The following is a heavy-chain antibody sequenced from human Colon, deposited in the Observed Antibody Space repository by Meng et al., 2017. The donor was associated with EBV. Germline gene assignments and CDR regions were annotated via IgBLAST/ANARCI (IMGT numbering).Heavy chain of an antibody. CDR1: GGSFSGYV. J-gene: IGHJ4*02. CDR3: ARVPTTGYKDH. D-gene: IGHD3-9*01. Sequence: QGCLKQLGTGLLKPSETRSLPCTVNGGSFSGYVWSWVRQPPGKGMEWIGEVSHPGSANYNPSLKSRVTISVDASEKQFSLRLTSVTAADSAVYYCARVPTTGYKDHWGQGTLVTVSS. CDR2: VSHPGSA. V-gene: IGHV4-34*01.